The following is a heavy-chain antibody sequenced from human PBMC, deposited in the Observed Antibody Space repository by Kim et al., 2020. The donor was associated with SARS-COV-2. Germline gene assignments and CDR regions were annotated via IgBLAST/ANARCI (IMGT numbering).Heavy chain of an antibody. CDR2: IYHSGTT. V-gene: IGHV4-31*03. Sequence: SETLSLTCTVSGVSLNTDNFYWNWIRQDPGKGLEWIGHIYHSGTTYYNPSLQSRLTISLDTSKNQFSLSLTSVTAADTAVYYCARDPGGGYGGFDIWGRGTVVTVSS. CDR1: GVSLNTDNFY. J-gene: IGHJ3*02. CDR3: ARDPGGGYGGFDI. D-gene: IGHD5-12*01.